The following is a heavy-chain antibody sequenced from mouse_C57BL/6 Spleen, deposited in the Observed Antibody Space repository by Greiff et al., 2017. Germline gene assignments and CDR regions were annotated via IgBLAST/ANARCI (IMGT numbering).Heavy chain of an antibody. J-gene: IGHJ3*01. Sequence: EVKVEESGGGLVKPGGSLKLSCAASGFTFSSYAMSWVRQTPEKRLEWVATISDGGSYTYYPDNVKGRFTISRDNAKNNLYLQMSQLKSEDTAMYYCARERGYYDYDGGFAYWGQGTLVTVSA. V-gene: IGHV5-4*01. D-gene: IGHD2-4*01. CDR2: ISDGGSYT. CDR1: GFTFSSYA. CDR3: ARERGYYDYDGGFAY.